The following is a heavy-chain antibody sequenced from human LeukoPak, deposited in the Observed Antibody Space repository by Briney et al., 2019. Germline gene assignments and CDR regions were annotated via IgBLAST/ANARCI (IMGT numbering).Heavy chain of an antibody. V-gene: IGHV3-30*18. Sequence: GALRLSCAASGFTFSSYGMHWVRPAPGKGLEWVAVISYDGSNKYYADSVKGRFTISRDNSKNTLYLQMNSLRAEDTAVYYCAKVIVAWDGSGSMLYYGMDVWGKRTTVTVSS. J-gene: IGHJ6*04. CDR1: GFTFSSYG. CDR3: AKVIVAWDGSGSMLYYGMDV. CDR2: ISYDGSNK. D-gene: IGHD3-10*01.